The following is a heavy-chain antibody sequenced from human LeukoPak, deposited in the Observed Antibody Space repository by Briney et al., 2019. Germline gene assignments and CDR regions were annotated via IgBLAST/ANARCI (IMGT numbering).Heavy chain of an antibody. D-gene: IGHD4-17*01. J-gene: IGHJ4*02. CDR1: GYTFTSYG. CDR3: ARATYGDLYYFDY. CDR2: IRAYNGNT. V-gene: IGHV1-18*01. Sequence: GASVKVSCKASGYTFTSYGISWVRHAPGQGLEWMGWIRAYNGNTNDAQKLQGRVTMTTDTSTSTAYMELRSLRSDDTAVYYCARATYGDLYYFDYWGQGTLVTVSS.